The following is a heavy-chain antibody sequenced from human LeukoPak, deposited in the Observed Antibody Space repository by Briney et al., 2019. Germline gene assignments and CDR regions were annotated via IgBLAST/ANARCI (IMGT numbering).Heavy chain of an antibody. D-gene: IGHD6-6*01. CDR3: ARAGQLGRYYYMDV. CDR2: IKQDGSEK. CDR1: GFTFSSYW. Sequence: GGSLRLSCAASGFTFSSYWMSWVRQAPGKGLEWVANIKQDGSEKYYVDSVKGRFTISRDNAKNSLYLQMNSLRAEDTAVYYCARAGQLGRYYYMDVWGKGTTVTGSS. V-gene: IGHV3-7*01. J-gene: IGHJ6*03.